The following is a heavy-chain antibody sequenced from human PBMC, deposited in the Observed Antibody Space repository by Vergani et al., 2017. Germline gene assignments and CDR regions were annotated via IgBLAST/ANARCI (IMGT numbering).Heavy chain of an antibody. CDR1: GFTFSNAW. V-gene: IGHV3-15*01. CDR3: TTDQVWIQLWLFDYYGMDV. Sequence: EVQLVESGGGLVKPGGSLRLSCAASGFTFSNAWMSWVRQAPGKGLEWVGRIKSKTDGGTTDYAAPVKGRFTISRDDSKNTLYLQMNSLKTEDTAVYYCTTDQVWIQLWLFDYYGMDVWGQGTTVTVSS. J-gene: IGHJ6*02. D-gene: IGHD5-18*01. CDR2: IKSKTDGGTT.